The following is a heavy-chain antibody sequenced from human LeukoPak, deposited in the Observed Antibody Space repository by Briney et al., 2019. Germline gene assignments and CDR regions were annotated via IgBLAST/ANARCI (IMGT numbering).Heavy chain of an antibody. CDR3: AKYSGYGNDAFDI. CDR1: GGSISSTNW. J-gene: IGHJ3*02. CDR2: IYHSGST. D-gene: IGHD5-12*01. V-gene: IGHV4-4*02. Sequence: PSETLSLTCAVSGGSISSTNWWSWVRQPPGKGLEWIGEIYHSGSTNYNPSLKSRVTMSVDKSKNQFSLKLSSVTAADTVVYYCAKYSGYGNDAFDIWGQGTMVTVSS.